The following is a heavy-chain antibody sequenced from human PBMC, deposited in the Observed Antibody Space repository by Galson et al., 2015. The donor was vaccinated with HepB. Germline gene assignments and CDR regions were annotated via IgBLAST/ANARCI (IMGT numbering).Heavy chain of an antibody. V-gene: IGHV3-23*01. CDR3: AKASVAGTRSGFDY. Sequence: SLRLSCAASGFTFSSYGMRWVRQAPGKGLEWVSSISGSGATTYYADSVKGRFTMSRDNSKNTVYLQTNSLRADDTAVYYCAKASVAGTRSGFDYWGQGTLVTVSS. J-gene: IGHJ4*02. CDR2: ISGSGATT. D-gene: IGHD6-19*01. CDR1: GFTFSSYG.